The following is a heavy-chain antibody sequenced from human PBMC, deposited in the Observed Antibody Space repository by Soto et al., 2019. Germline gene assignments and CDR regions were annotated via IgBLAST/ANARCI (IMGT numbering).Heavy chain of an antibody. CDR2: ISYDGSKQ. J-gene: IGHJ4*02. V-gene: IGHV3-30*03. CDR3: ATARDHYASRSPGWLDY. D-gene: IGHD3-10*01. Sequence: SLRLSCAPAGFRFSSYGMHWVRQTRGKGLEWVALISYDGSKQFYADSVKGRLTISRDNHRDMVHLQMNSLRREDTALLYCATARDHYASRSPGWLDYWGRGTLVTVST. CDR1: GFRFSSYG.